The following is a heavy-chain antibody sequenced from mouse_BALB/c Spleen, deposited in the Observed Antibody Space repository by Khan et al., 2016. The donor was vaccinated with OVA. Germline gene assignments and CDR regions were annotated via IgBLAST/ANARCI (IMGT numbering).Heavy chain of an antibody. J-gene: IGHJ3*01. D-gene: IGHD1-1*01. CDR3: ARHGSLSWFAY. V-gene: IGHV1S135*01. CDR1: GYSFTSYY. CDR2: IDPFNGGT. Sequence: QLQQSGPELMKPGASVKISCKASGYSFTSYYIHWVKQSHGKSLEWIGYIDPFNGGTSYNQKFKGKATLTVDKSSSTAYMHLSSLTSEDSAVYYCARHGSLSWFAYWGQWTLVTVSA.